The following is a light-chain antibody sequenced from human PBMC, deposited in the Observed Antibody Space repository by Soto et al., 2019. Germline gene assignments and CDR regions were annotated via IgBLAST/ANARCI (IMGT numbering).Light chain of an antibody. V-gene: IGKV3-20*01. CDR2: GAS. J-gene: IGKJ2*01. CDR1: QSVSGSY. Sequence: EIVLTQSPGTLSLSPGERATLSCRASQSVSGSYLAWYQQKPGQAPRLLIYGASSRATGIPDRFSGSGSGTDFHLTISRLEPEDLSVYYCQQYCSSPRTFGQGTKLEIK. CDR3: QQYCSSPRT.